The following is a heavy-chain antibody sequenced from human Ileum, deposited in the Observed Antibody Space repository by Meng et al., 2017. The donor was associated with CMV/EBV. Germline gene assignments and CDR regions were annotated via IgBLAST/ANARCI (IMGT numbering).Heavy chain of an antibody. CDR1: GGTFSSYA. Sequence: ASVKVSCKASGGTFSSYAISWVRQAPGQGPEWMGYSSVNDADTIYVQKFQGRVTMTTDTSTTTAFMELRSLTFDDTAMYYCARDRRADDAFDLWGQGTLVTVSS. J-gene: IGHJ3*01. CDR2: SSVNDADT. CDR3: ARDRRADDAFDL. V-gene: IGHV1-18*01.